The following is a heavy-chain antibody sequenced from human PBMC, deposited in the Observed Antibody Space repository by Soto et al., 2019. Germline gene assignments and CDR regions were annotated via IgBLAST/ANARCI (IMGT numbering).Heavy chain of an antibody. V-gene: IGHV1-18*01. CDR3: ATRSPAFDY. Sequence: QVQLVQSGPEVKKRGASVKVSCKTSGYTFTSYGISWVREAPGQGLEWMGWISTYKGNTNYAQKFQGRVTMTTDTSTSTAYMELRSLRSDDTAVYYCATRSPAFDYWGQGTLVTVSS. CDR1: GYTFTSYG. J-gene: IGHJ4*02. CDR2: ISTYKGNT.